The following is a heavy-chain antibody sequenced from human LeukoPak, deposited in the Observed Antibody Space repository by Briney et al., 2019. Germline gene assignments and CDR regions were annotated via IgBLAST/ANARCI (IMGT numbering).Heavy chain of an antibody. Sequence: GGSLRLSCAASGFAFSSYWMHWVRQAPGKGLVWVSRINSDGSSTSYADSVKGRSTISRDNAKNTLYLQMNSLRAEDTAVYYCASWSSTVTTFDYWGQGTLVTVSS. CDR3: ASWSSTVTTFDY. J-gene: IGHJ4*02. V-gene: IGHV3-74*01. CDR2: INSDGSST. CDR1: GFAFSSYW. D-gene: IGHD4-17*01.